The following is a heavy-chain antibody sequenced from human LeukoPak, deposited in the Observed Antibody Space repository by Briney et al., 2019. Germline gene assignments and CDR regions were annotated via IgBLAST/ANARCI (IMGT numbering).Heavy chain of an antibody. CDR2: INHSGST. CDR1: GGSFSGYY. CDR3: ARSVDTSMVGDY. V-gene: IGHV4-34*01. J-gene: IGHJ4*02. D-gene: IGHD5-18*01. Sequence: KTSETLSLTCAVYGGSFSGYYWSWIRQPPGKGLEWIGEINHSGSTNYNPSLKSRVTISVDTPKNQFSLKLSSVTAADTAVYYCARSVDTSMVGDYWGQGTLVTVSS.